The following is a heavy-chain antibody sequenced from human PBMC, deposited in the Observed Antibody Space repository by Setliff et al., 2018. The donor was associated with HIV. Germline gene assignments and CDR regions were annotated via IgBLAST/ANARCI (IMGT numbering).Heavy chain of an antibody. CDR2: IYSGGST. J-gene: IGHJ4*02. Sequence: SCAASGFTVSSNYMSWVRQAPGKGLEWVSVIYSGGSTYYADSVKGRFTISRDNSKNTLYLQMNSLRAEDTAVYYCARNYDSSGYPFDNWGQGTLVTVSS. D-gene: IGHD3-22*01. V-gene: IGHV3-66*02. CDR3: ARNYDSSGYPFDN. CDR1: GFTVSSNY.